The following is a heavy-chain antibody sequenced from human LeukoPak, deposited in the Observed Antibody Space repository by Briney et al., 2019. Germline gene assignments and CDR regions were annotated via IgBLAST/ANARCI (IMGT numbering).Heavy chain of an antibody. J-gene: IGHJ5*02. CDR2: INHSGST. Sequence: SGTLSLTCAVYGGSFSGYYWSWIRQPPGKGLEWIGEINHSGSTNYNPSLKSRVTISVDTSKNQFSLKLSSVIAADTAVYYCARRSRQQLVRRWFDPWGQGTLVTVSS. V-gene: IGHV4-34*01. D-gene: IGHD6-13*01. CDR3: ARRSRQQLVRRWFDP. CDR1: GGSFSGYY.